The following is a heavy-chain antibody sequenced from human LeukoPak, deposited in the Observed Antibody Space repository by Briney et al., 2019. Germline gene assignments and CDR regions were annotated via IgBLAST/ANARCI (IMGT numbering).Heavy chain of an antibody. CDR2: IKQDGSEK. CDR3: ARDYYDSSGYFDY. D-gene: IGHD3-22*01. Sequence: GGSLRLSCAASGFTFSRYWMSWVRQAPGKGLEWVANIKQDGSEKYYVDSVKGRFTISRDNAKNSLYLQMNSLRAEDTAVYYCARDYYDSSGYFDYWGQGNLVTVSS. V-gene: IGHV3-7*01. CDR1: GFTFSRYW. J-gene: IGHJ4*02.